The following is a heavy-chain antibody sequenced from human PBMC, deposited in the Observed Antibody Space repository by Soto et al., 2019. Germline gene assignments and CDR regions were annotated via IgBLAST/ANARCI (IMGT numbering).Heavy chain of an antibody. J-gene: IGHJ5*02. CDR2: IYYSGTT. CDR3: ARLNKPGWFDP. CDR1: GGSIISSNYY. V-gene: IGHV4-39*01. Sequence: HLQESGPGLVKPSETVSLTCTVSGGSIISSNYYWAWIRQPPGKGLEWIGTIYYSGTTYYNTSLKSRLTICVDTARNQFSLNLSSVTAADTAVYYCARLNKPGWFDPWGQGILVTVSS.